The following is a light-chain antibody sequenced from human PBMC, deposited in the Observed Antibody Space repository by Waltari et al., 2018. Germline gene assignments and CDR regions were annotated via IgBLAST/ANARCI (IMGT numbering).Light chain of an antibody. CDR3: QQRSNWPLT. CDR1: QSVRSY. Sequence: ERVLTQYPATLSMTPGERATLSCRASQSVRSYLAWYQQKPGQAPRLLIYDASNRATGIPARISGSGSGTDFTLTISSLEPEDVAVYYCQQRSNWPLTFGGGTKVEI. CDR2: DAS. V-gene: IGKV3-11*01. J-gene: IGKJ4*01.